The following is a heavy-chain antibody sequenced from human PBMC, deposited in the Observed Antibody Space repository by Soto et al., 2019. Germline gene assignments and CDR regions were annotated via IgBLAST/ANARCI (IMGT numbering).Heavy chain of an antibody. Sequence: SETLSLTCAVSGDSISSTNWWSWVRQAPGKGLEWIGETSHSGSTNCNPSLKSRVTISVDKSKNQFSLNLSSVTAADTAVYYCARDTKVGDSWYFDYWGQGALVTVSS. CDR2: TSHSGST. D-gene: IGHD1-26*01. J-gene: IGHJ4*02. CDR1: GDSISSTNW. V-gene: IGHV4-4*02. CDR3: ARDTKVGDSWYFDY.